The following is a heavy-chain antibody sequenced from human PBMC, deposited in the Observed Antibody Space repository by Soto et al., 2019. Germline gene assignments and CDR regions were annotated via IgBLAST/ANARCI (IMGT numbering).Heavy chain of an antibody. CDR3: ASLYCSSTSCYDGYYYYGMDV. Sequence: QLQLQESGPGLVKPSETLSLTCTVSGGSISSSSYYWGWIRQPPGKGLEWIGSIYYSGSTYYNPSLKSRVTISVDTSKNQFSLKLSSVTAADTAVYYCASLYCSSTSCYDGYYYYGMDVWGQGTTVTVSS. CDR2: IYYSGST. D-gene: IGHD2-2*01. J-gene: IGHJ6*02. CDR1: GGSISSSSYY. V-gene: IGHV4-39*01.